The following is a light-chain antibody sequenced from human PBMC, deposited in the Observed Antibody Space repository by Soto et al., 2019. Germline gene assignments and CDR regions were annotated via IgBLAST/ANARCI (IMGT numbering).Light chain of an antibody. V-gene: IGLV1-40*01. CDR3: QSYDNSLPV. J-gene: IGLJ1*01. CDR2: GNN. CDR1: SSTIGAGYD. Sequence: QAVVTQPPSVSGAPGQRVTISCTGSSSTIGAGYDVHWYQQLPGTAPKLLIYGNNNRPSGVPDRFSGSKSGTSASLAITGLQAEDEADYYCQSYDNSLPVFGTGTKVTVL.